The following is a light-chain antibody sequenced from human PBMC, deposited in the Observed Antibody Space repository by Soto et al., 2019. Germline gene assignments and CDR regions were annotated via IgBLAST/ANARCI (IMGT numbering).Light chain of an antibody. CDR3: QQYGSEYI. CDR2: GAS. J-gene: IGKJ2*01. Sequence: EIVLTQSPGTLSLSPGERATLSCRASQSLSSDFLAWYQQKPGQAPRLLIYGASSRATGIPDRFSGSGSGTDFTLTISRLEPEDFAVYYCQQYGSEYIFGQGTKLEIE. CDR1: QSLSSDF. V-gene: IGKV3-20*01.